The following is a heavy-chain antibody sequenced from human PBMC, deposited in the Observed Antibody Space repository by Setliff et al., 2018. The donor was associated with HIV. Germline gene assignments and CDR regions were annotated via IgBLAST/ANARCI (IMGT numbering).Heavy chain of an antibody. CDR2: ISHSGSS. D-gene: IGHD3-3*01. J-gene: IGHJ4*02. CDR3: VRGANFYTPRKSIFDH. V-gene: IGHV4-34*01. Sequence: SETLSLTCAVYGEYFSPYYWKWVRQSPGKGLEWIGEISHSGSSNYSPSLESRLTISVDTSKNQVSLKLNSVNAADLAVYYCVRGANFYTPRKSIFDHWGQGVLVTVSS. CDR1: GEYFSPYY.